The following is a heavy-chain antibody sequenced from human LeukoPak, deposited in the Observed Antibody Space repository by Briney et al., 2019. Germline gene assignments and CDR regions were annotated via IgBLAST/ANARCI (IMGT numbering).Heavy chain of an antibody. CDR1: GFTFSSYS. CDR3: ASRVYYDFWSGYYRDYYYGMDV. V-gene: IGHV3-48*02. CDR2: ISSSSSNI. D-gene: IGHD3-3*01. Sequence: GGPLRLSCAASGFTFSSYSMNWVRQAPGKGLEWVSYISSSSSNIYCADSVKGRFTISRDNAKNSLYLQMNSLRDEDTAVYYCASRVYYDFWSGYYRDYYYGMDVWGQGTTVTVSS. J-gene: IGHJ6*02.